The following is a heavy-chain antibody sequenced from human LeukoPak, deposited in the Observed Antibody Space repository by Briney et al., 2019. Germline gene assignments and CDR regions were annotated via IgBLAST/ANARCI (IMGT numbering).Heavy chain of an antibody. J-gene: IGHJ4*02. D-gene: IGHD2-21*02. CDR2: IKQDGSEK. Sequence: PGGSLRLSCAASGFTLSSYWMSWVRQAPGKGLEWVANIKQDGSEKYYVDSVKGRFTISRDNAKNSLYLQMNSLRAEDTAVYYCARGRRVVTAEYYFDYWGQGTLVTVSS. V-gene: IGHV3-7*01. CDR3: ARGRRVVTAEYYFDY. CDR1: GFTLSSYW.